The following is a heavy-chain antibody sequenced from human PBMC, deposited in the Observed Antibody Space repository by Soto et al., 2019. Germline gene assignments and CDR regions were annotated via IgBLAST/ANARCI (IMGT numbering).Heavy chain of an antibody. V-gene: IGHV4-30-2*03. Sequence: PFEILSLTRGVSGGSICRGGYSRSWIRQPPGKGLEWIGYIYHSGSTYYNPSLKSRVTVSVDTSKNQFSLKLSSVTAADTAVYYCARHPSDFWFDPWGQGTLVTVSS. CDR1: GGSICRGGYS. CDR2: IYHSGST. J-gene: IGHJ5*02. D-gene: IGHD2-21*02. CDR3: ARHPSDFWFDP.